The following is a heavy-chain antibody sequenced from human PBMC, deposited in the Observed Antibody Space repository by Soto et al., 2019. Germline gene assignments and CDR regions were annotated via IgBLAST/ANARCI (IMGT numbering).Heavy chain of an antibody. CDR3: ARGDYYDSRGGDD. D-gene: IGHD3-22*01. CDR1: GYRFTSYW. V-gene: IGHV5-10-1*01. CDR2: IDPSDSYT. Sequence: RGESLNISCKGSGYRFTSYWISWVRQMPGKGLEWMGRIDPSDSYTNYSPSFQGHVTISADKSISTAYLQWSSLKASDTAMYYCARGDYYDSRGGDDWGQGTLVTVSS. J-gene: IGHJ4*02.